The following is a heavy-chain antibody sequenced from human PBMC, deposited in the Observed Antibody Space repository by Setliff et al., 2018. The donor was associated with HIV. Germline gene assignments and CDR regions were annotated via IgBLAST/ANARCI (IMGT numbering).Heavy chain of an antibody. CDR1: GSSFATYW. CDR2: LYFGDSDP. CDR3: ARHRIVKAYYNSMDV. J-gene: IGHJ6*03. Sequence: PGESLKISCKTSGSSFATYWVGWVRQMPGKGLEWLGILYFGDSDPKYNPSFEGQVTISADKSIKTAFLQWRSLKTSNTAIFYCARHRIVKAYYNSMDVGGKGPRSPSP. V-gene: IGHV5-51*01. D-gene: IGHD3-16*02.